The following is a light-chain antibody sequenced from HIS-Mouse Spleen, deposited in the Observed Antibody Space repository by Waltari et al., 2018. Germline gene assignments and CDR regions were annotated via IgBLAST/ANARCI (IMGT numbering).Light chain of an antibody. CDR3: DSTHSSGNHRV. J-gene: IGLJ2*01. CDR2: EDS. V-gene: IGLV3-10*01. Sequence: SYDLTQPPSGSVSPGQTARIPCPGDALPKKSAYWYQQKSGQAPVLVLYEDSKRPYGIPESCSGSRSRTMTSSTISGAQVEDEADYYCDSTHSSGNHRVFGGGTKLTV. CDR1: ALPKKS.